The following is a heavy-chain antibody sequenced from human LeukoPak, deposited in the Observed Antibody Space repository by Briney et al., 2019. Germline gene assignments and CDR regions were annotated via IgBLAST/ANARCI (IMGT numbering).Heavy chain of an antibody. V-gene: IGHV4-61*02. CDR3: ARGPYYDILTGYYPTPPWFDP. CDR2: IYTSGST. CDR1: GGSISSGSYY. Sequence: SQTLSLTCTVSGGSISSGSYYWSRIRQPAGKGLEWIGRIYTSGSTNYNPSLKSRVTISVDTSKNQFSLKLSSVTAADTAVYYCARGPYYDILTGYYPTPPWFDPWGQGTLVTVSS. D-gene: IGHD3-9*01. J-gene: IGHJ5*02.